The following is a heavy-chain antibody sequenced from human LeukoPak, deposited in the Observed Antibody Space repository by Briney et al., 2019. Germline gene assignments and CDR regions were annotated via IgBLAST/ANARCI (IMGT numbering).Heavy chain of an antibody. CDR3: AGGYKYAYYNYYYMDV. V-gene: IGHV4-34*01. CDR1: GGSFSGYY. D-gene: IGHD5-24*01. CDR2: INHSGST. Sequence: SDTLSLTCAVYGGSFSGYYWSWIRQPPGKGLEWIGEINHSGSTNYNPSLKSRVTISVDTSKNQFSLKLSSVTAADTAVYYCAGGYKYAYYNYYYMDVWGKGTTVTVSS. J-gene: IGHJ6*03.